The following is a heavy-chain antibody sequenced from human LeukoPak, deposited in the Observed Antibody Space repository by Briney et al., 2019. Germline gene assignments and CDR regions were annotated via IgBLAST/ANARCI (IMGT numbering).Heavy chain of an antibody. CDR3: AREGRSGYGGN. D-gene: IGHD4-23*01. Sequence: GGSLRLSCAASGFTFSSYGMKWVRQAPGKGLEWVSSISGSSDYIYSADSLKGRFTISRDNDNNLLYLQINSLRVEDTAVYYCAREGRSGYGGNWGQGTLVTVSS. V-gene: IGHV3-21*01. CDR1: GFTFSSYG. CDR2: ISGSSDYI. J-gene: IGHJ4*02.